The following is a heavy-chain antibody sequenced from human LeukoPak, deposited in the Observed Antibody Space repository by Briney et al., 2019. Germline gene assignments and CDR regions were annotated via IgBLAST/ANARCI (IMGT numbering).Heavy chain of an antibody. CDR3: ARGRSSWFNSYYYYGMDV. D-gene: IGHD6-13*01. J-gene: IGHJ6*02. V-gene: IGHV5-51*01. Sequence: GESLKISCKGSGYSFTSYWIGWVRQMPGKGLEWMGIIYPGDSDTRYSPSFQGQVTISADKSISTAYLQWSSLKASDTAMYYCARGRSSWFNSYYYYGMDVWGQGTTVTVSS. CDR2: IYPGDSDT. CDR1: GYSFTSYW.